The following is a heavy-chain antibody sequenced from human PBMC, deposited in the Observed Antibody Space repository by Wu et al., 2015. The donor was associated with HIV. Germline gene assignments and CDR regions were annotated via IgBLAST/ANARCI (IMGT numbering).Heavy chain of an antibody. J-gene: IGHJ6*03. Sequence: QVQLVQSGAEVKKPGASVKVSCKASGYTISTYDINWVRQAPGQGLEWMGWMNMNNGKTGYGQKFQGRVTLTRDTSRSTAYMELSGLRSEDTAVYYCARAVRGSRLGYYYYMDVWGKGDHGHRLL. CDR3: ARAVRGSRLGYYYYMDV. CDR1: GYTISTYD. CDR2: MNMNNGKT. V-gene: IGHV1-8*01. D-gene: IGHD3-16*01.